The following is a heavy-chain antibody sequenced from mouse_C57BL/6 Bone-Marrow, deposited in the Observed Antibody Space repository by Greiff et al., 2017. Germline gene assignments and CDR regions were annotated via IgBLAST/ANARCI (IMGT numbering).Heavy chain of an antibody. V-gene: IGHV5-6*01. Sequence: EVQGVESGGDLVKPGGSLKLSCAASGFTFSSYGMSWVRQTPDKRLEWVATISSGGSYTYYPDSVKGRCTISRDNAKNTLYLQMSSLKSEDTAMYYGARHAGGSSYRYYFDYGGQGTTLTVSS. CDR3: ARHAGGSSYRYYFDY. CDR2: ISSGGSYT. D-gene: IGHD1-1*01. CDR1: GFTFSSYG. J-gene: IGHJ2*01.